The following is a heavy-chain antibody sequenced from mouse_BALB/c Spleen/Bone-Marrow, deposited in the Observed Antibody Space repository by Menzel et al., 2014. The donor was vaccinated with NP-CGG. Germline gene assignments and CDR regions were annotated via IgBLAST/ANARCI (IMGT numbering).Heavy chain of an antibody. CDR3: TREDRDWDFDV. V-gene: IGHV1S22*01. CDR1: GYKFTSYW. CDR2: NYPGSGST. J-gene: IGHJ1*01. Sequence: LKHSGSELVGPGASVKLSCKASGYKFTSYWMHWVKQRPEQGLEWIGNNYPGSGSTNYDEKFKSKATLTVDTSSSKAYMQLSSLTSEDSTVDFCTREDRDWDFDVWGAGTTVTVSS.